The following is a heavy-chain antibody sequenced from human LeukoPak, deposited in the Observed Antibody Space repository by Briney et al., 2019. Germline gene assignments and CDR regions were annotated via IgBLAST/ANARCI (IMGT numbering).Heavy chain of an antibody. V-gene: IGHV4-39*07. Sequence: NPSETLSLTCTVSGGSISSSSYYWGWIRQPPGKGLEWIGNIFYSGSTYYNPSLKSRVTISVDTSKNQFSLKLSSVTAADTAVYYCARSPKLSHFDYWGQGTLVTVSS. CDR2: IFYSGST. CDR3: ARSPKLSHFDY. D-gene: IGHD2-15*01. J-gene: IGHJ4*02. CDR1: GGSISSSSYY.